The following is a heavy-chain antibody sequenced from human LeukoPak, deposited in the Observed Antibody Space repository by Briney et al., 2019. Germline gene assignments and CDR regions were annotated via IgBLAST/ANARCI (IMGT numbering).Heavy chain of an antibody. CDR3: ARARGCSSTSCYQFDY. CDR1: GGSISSGGYY. V-gene: IGHV4-31*03. J-gene: IGHJ4*02. D-gene: IGHD2-2*01. Sequence: SETLSLTCTGSGGSISSGGYYWSWIRQHPGKGLEWIGYINYSGSTYYNPSLKSRVTISVDLSKNHFSLKLSSVTAADSAVYYCARARGCSSTSCYQFDYWGQGTLVTVSS. CDR2: INYSGST.